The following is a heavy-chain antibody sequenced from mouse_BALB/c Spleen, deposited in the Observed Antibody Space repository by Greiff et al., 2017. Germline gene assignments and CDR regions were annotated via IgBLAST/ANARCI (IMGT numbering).Heavy chain of an antibody. Sequence: EVKVEESGAELVKPGASVKLSCTASGFNIKDTYMHWVKQRPEQGLEWIGRIDPANGNTKNDPKFQGKATITADTSSNTAYLQLSSLTSEDTAVYYCAFYGSFAYWGQGTLVTVSA. CDR2: IDPANGNT. D-gene: IGHD1-1*01. CDR1: GFNIKDTY. J-gene: IGHJ3*01. CDR3: AFYGSFAY. V-gene: IGHV14-3*02.